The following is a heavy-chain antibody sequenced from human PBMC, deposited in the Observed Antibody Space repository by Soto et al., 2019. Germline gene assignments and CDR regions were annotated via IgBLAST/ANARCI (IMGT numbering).Heavy chain of an antibody. CDR2: INPNSGGT. CDR1: GYTFTGYY. CDR3: ARDLTYYDFWSGPPGINWFDP. V-gene: IGHV1-2*02. Sequence: ASVKVSCKASGYTFTGYYMHWVLQAPGQGLEWMGWINPNSGGTNYAQKFQGRVTMTRDTSISTAYMELSRLRSDDTAVYYCARDLTYYDFWSGPPGINWFDPWGQGTLVTVSS. J-gene: IGHJ5*02. D-gene: IGHD3-3*01.